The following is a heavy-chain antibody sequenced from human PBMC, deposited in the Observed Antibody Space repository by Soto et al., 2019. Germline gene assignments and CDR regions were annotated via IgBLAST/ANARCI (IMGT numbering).Heavy chain of an antibody. CDR2: ISSSRSYI. Sequence: EVQLVESGGGLVKPGGSLRLSCAASGFTFSSYSMNWVRQAPGKGLVWVSSISSSRSYIYYADSVQGRFTISRDKAQNSLSLQMNSLRAGDRAVYYCARGGDYGSGSGDTHGGQGTLVTVSS. V-gene: IGHV3-21*01. D-gene: IGHD3-10*01. CDR3: ARGGDYGSGSGDTH. CDR1: GFTFSSYS. J-gene: IGHJ4*02.